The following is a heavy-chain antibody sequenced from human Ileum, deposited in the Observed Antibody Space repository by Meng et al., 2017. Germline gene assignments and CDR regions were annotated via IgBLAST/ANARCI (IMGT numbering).Heavy chain of an antibody. D-gene: IGHD5-18*01. V-gene: IGHV1-8*01. CDR2: MSPRSDDT. J-gene: IGHJ4*02. CDR1: GYTFSSLD. Sequence: QVQLVQSGAEVTKPGASVKVSCKASGYTFSSLDINWVRQAPGQGLEWMGWMSPRSDDTGYAQKFQGRVTMTRDTSISTAYMELSSLTSEDTAIYYCARGVTAGLDYWGQGTLVTVSS. CDR3: ARGVTAGLDY.